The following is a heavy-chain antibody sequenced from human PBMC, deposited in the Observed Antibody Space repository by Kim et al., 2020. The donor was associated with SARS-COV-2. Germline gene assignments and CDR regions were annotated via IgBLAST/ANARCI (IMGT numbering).Heavy chain of an antibody. J-gene: IGHJ6*02. CDR1: GGTFSSYA. CDR2: IIPIFGTA. CDR3: ASGAAAESGYYYGMDV. V-gene: IGHV1-69*13. Sequence: SVKVSCKASGGTFSSYAISWVRQAPGQGLEWMGGIIPIFGTANYAQKFQGRVTITADESTSTAYMELSSLRSEDTAVYYCASGAAAESGYYYGMDVWGQGTTVTVSS. D-gene: IGHD6-13*01.